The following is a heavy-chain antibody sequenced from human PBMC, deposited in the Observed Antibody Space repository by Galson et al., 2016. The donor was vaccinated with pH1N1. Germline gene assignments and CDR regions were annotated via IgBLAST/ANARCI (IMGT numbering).Heavy chain of an antibody. V-gene: IGHV3-74*01. CDR1: GFTFSGYW. D-gene: IGHD2-15*01. CDR3: AFPPCSGGGCYYDH. CDR2: INTDGSIT. Sequence: SLRLSCAVSGFTFSGYWMHWVRQAPGKGLVWVSHINTDGSITDYADSVRGRFTISGDNAKNTLYLQLNSLRAEDTAVYYCAFPPCSGGGCYYDHWGQGTLVTVSS. J-gene: IGHJ4*02.